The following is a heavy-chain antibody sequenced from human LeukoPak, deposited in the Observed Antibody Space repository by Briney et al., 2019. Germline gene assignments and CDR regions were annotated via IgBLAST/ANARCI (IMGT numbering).Heavy chain of an antibody. CDR2: IFNTGNT. CDR1: GGSINSHY. CDR3: ARGGSGSYYAIDY. Sequence: RPSETLSLTCSVSGGSINSHYWSWIRQPPGKRLEGIGYIFNTGNTNYNPSLASRVTMSVDTSKNQFSLKLSSVTAADTAVYYCARGGSGSYYAIDYWGQGTLVTVSS. J-gene: IGHJ4*02. V-gene: IGHV4-59*11. D-gene: IGHD3-10*01.